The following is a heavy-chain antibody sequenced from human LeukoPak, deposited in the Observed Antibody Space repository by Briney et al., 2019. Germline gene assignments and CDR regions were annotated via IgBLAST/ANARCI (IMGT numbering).Heavy chain of an antibody. Sequence: GASVKVSCKASGYTFTGYYMHWVRQAPGQGLEWMGWINPSSGGTNYAQKFQGRVTITRDTSITTAYMGLSRLRSDDTALYYCARMVGATIGAFDFWGQGTLVTVSS. CDR1: GYTFTGYY. D-gene: IGHD1-26*01. CDR3: ARMVGATIGAFDF. V-gene: IGHV1-2*02. CDR2: INPSSGGT. J-gene: IGHJ4*02.